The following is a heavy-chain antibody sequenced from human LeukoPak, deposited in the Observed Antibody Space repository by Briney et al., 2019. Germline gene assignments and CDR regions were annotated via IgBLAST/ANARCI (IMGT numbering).Heavy chain of an antibody. CDR3: ARGRLSHCSSISCYLGPAVW. J-gene: IGHJ4*02. V-gene: IGHV1-18*01. Sequence: ASVKVSCKASGYTFTSYGISWVRQAPGQGLEWMGWISAYNGNTNYAQKLQGRVTMTTDTSTSTAYMELRSLRSDDTAVYYCARGRLSHCSSISCYLGPAVWWGQGTLVTVSS. CDR2: ISAYNGNT. CDR1: GYTFTSYG. D-gene: IGHD2-2*01.